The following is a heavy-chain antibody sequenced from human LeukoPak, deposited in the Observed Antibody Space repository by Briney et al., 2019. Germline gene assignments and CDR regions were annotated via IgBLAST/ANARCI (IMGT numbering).Heavy chain of an antibody. D-gene: IGHD6-19*01. CDR2: IYYSGST. Sequence: SETLSLTCTVSGGSISSSSYYWGWIRQPPGKGLEWIGSIYYSGSTYYNPSLKSRVTISVDTSKNQFSLKLSSVTAADTAVYYCARGGYSSGWYPDAFDIWGQGTVVTVSS. CDR3: ARGGYSSGWYPDAFDI. V-gene: IGHV4-39*07. J-gene: IGHJ3*02. CDR1: GGSISSSSYY.